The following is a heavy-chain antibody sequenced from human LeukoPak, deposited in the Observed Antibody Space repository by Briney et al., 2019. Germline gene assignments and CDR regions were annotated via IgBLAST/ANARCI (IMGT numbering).Heavy chain of an antibody. CDR2: IIPIFGTA. CDR1: GYTFTSYY. D-gene: IGHD6-13*01. CDR3: ARPGIAAAGTFDY. Sequence: SVKVSCKASGYTFTSYYMHWVRQAPGQGLEWMGGIIPIFGTANYAQKFQGRVTITADESTSTAYMELSSLRSEDTAVYYCARPGIAAAGTFDYWGQGTLVTVSS. J-gene: IGHJ4*02. V-gene: IGHV1-69*13.